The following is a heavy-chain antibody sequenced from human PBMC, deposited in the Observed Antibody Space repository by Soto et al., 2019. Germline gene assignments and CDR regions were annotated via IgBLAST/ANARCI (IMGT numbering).Heavy chain of an antibody. Sequence: SETLSLTCTVSGASISGFYWSWIRKSAGKGLEWIGRIYATGTTDYNPSLKSRVMMSVDTSKRQFSLKLRSVTAADTAVYYCVRDGTKTLRDWFDPWGQGISVTVSS. J-gene: IGHJ5*02. CDR1: GASISGFY. CDR3: VRDGTKTLRDWFDP. V-gene: IGHV4-4*07. D-gene: IGHD1-1*01. CDR2: IYATGTT.